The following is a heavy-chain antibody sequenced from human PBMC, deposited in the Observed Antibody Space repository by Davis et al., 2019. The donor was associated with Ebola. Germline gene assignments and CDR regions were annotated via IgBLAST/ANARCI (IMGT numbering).Heavy chain of an antibody. J-gene: IGHJ6*02. D-gene: IGHD2-2*02. V-gene: IGHV5-10-1*01. CDR3: ASWGYKYYYYGMDV. Sequence: GGSLRLSCKGSGYSFTSYWISWVRQLPGKGLEWMGRIDPSDSYTNYSPSFQGHVTISADKSISTAYLQWSSLKASDTAMYYCASWGYKYYYYGMDVWGQGTTVTVSS. CDR1: GYSFTSYW. CDR2: IDPSDSYT.